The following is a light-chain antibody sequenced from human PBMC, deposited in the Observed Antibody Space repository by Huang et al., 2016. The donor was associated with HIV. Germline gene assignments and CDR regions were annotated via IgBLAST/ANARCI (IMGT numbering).Light chain of an antibody. CDR1: QSVSSN. Sequence: EIVMTQSPATLPGSPGERATLSCRASQSVSSNLAWYQQKPGQAPRLLLYGASTRATGIPARFSGSGSGTKVTLTISSLQAEDVAVYYCQQYNNWPPWTFGQGTKVEIK. J-gene: IGKJ1*01. V-gene: IGKV3-15*01. CDR2: GAS. CDR3: QQYNNWPPWT.